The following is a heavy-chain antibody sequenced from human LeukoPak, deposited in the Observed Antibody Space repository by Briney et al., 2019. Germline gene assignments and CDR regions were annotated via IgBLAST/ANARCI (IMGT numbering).Heavy chain of an antibody. D-gene: IGHD4-11*01. V-gene: IGHV4-59*08. J-gene: IGHJ6*02. Sequence: SETLSLTCTVSGGSISSYYWSWIRQPPGKGLEWIGYIYYSGSTNYNPSLKSRVTISVDTSKNQFSLKLSSVTAADTAVYYCARGRTTVLYYYGMDVWGQGALVTVSS. CDR1: GGSISSYY. CDR2: IYYSGST. CDR3: ARGRTTVLYYYGMDV.